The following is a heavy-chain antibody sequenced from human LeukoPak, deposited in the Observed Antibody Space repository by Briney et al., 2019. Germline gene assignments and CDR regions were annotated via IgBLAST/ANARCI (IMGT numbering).Heavy chain of an antibody. CDR2: VSASGYT. J-gene: IGHJ4*02. CDR3: AKVSGYSTSWTPDY. V-gene: IGHV4-61*02. D-gene: IGHD6-13*01. Sequence: SETLSLTCTVSASISSGDYYWNWIRQPAGKGLEWIGRVSASGYTNYNPSLRSRITISVDTSKNQFSLELTSVTAADTAVYYCAKVSGYSTSWTPDYWGQGTLVTVSS. CDR1: ASISSGDYY.